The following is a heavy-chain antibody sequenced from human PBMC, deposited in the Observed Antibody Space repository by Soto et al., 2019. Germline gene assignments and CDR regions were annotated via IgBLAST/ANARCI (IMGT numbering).Heavy chain of an antibody. CDR3: AREGRARLPRYGMDV. J-gene: IGHJ6*02. V-gene: IGHV1-18*01. D-gene: IGHD3-10*01. CDR1: GYTFTSYC. CDR2: ISAYNGNT. Sequence: ASVKVSCKASGYTFTSYCISWVRQAPGQGLEWMGWISAYNGNTNYAQKLQGRVTMTTDTSTSTAYMELRSLRSDDTAVYYCAREGRARLPRYGMDVWGQGTTVTSP.